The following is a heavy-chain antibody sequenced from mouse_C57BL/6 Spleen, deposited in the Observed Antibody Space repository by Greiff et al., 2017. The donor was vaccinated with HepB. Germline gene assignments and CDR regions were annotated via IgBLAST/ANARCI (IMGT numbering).Heavy chain of an antibody. CDR3: ARKPDGYYAVFAY. CDR1: GYTFTSYW. CDR2: IYPGSGST. Sequence: QVQLQQPGAELVKPGASVKMSCKASGYTFTSYWITWVKQRPGQGLEWIGDIYPGSGSTNYNEKFKSKATLTVDTSSSTAYMQLSSLTSEDSAVYYCARKPDGYYAVFAYWGQGTLVTVSA. J-gene: IGHJ3*01. V-gene: IGHV1-55*01. D-gene: IGHD2-3*01.